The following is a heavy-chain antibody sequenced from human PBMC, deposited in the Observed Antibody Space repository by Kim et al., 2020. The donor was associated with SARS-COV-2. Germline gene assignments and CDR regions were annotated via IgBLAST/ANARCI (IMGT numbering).Heavy chain of an antibody. CDR2: ISGSGGST. CDR1: GFTFSSYA. J-gene: IGHJ6*02. V-gene: IGHV3-23*01. Sequence: GGSLRLSCAASGFTFSSYAMSWVRQAPGKGLEWVSGISGSGGSTNYADSVKGRFTISRDNSKNTLYLQMNSLRAEDTAVYYCVKDGVIMVYVRSYYYYGMYVWGQGTTVTVSS. D-gene: IGHD2-8*01. CDR3: VKDGVIMVYVRSYYYYGMYV.